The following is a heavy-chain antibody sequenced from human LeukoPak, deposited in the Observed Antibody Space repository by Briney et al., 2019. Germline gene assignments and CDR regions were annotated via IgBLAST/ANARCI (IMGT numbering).Heavy chain of an antibody. V-gene: IGHV4-59*10. CDR3: ARTECGGDCQYEYYFDY. J-gene: IGHJ4*02. Sequence: SETLSLTCGVYGGSFGSYYWSWIRQPAGKGLEWIGRIYTSGSTNYNPSLKSRVTMSVDTSKNQFSLKLSSVTAADTAVYYCARTECGGDCQYEYYFDYWGQGTLVTVSS. CDR1: GGSFGSYY. D-gene: IGHD2-21*02. CDR2: IYTSGST.